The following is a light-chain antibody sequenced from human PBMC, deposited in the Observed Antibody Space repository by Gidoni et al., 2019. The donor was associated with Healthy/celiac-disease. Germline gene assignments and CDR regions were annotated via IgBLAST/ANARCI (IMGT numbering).Light chain of an antibody. J-gene: IGKJ1*01. CDR3: HQNYSTHPWT. CDR2: AES. V-gene: IGKV1-39*01. CDR1: QSISSY. Sequence: DIQMTPSPSSLSASVGDRVTITCRASQSISSYLNWYQQKPGKAPQLLIYAESSLQSGVPPRFSGSGTGTDFTLTISSLHPEDVATSHCHQNYSTHPWTFGQGTKVEIK.